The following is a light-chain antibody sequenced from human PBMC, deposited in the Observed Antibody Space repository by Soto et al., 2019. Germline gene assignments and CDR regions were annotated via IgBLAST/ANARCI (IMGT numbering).Light chain of an antibody. J-gene: IGKJ2*01. CDR3: QQYNTYSYT. V-gene: IGKV1-5*01. CDR2: DAS. CDR1: QSISNW. Sequence: DIQMTQSPSTLSASVGDRVTITCRASQSISNWLAWYQQRPGKAPKLLIYDASTLESWVPSRFSGSGSGTEFTLTISGLRPDDFATYYCQQYNTYSYTFGQGTKLELK.